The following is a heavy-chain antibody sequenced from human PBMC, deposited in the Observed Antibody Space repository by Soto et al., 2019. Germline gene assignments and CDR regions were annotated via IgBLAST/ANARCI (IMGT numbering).Heavy chain of an antibody. CDR1: GGTFSSYA. CDR2: IIPIFGTA. V-gene: IGHV1-69*01. D-gene: IGHD3-22*01. CDR3: ASQVTYYYDSSPLGHYYYGMDV. J-gene: IGHJ6*02. Sequence: QVQLVQSGAEVKKPGSSVKVSCKASGGTFSSYAISWVRQAPGQGLEWMGGIIPIFGTANYAQKFQGRVTITADESTSTDYMELSSLRSEDTAVYYCASQVTYYYDSSPLGHYYYGMDVWGQGTTVTVSS.